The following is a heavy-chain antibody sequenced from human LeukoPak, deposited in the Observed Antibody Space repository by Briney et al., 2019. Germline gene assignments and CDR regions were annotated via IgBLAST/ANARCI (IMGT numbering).Heavy chain of an antibody. V-gene: IGHV3-53*01. D-gene: IGHD1-14*01. CDR2: LYIDGNT. J-gene: IGHJ4*02. CDR1: GFTVITND. Sequence: GGSLRLSCAASGFTVITNDMTWVRQAPGKGLEWVSVLYIDGNTKYSDSVQGRFTISRDNSKNTLYLEMNSLSPDDTAVYYCARGVEPLAANTLAYWGQGTLVTVSS. CDR3: ARGVEPLAANTLAY.